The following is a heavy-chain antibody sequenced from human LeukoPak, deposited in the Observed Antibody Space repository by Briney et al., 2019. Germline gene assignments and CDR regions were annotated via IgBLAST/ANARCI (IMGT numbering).Heavy chain of an antibody. J-gene: IGHJ4*02. Sequence: KPSETLSLTCTVSGGSISSSSYYWGWIRQPPGKGLEWIGSIYYSGSTYYNPSLKSRVTISVDTSKNQFSLKLSSVTAADTAVYYCARDVLDTKLERRPKPFDYWGQGTLVTVSS. CDR2: IYYSGST. CDR1: GGSISSSSYY. D-gene: IGHD1-1*01. V-gene: IGHV4-39*07. CDR3: ARDVLDTKLERRPKPFDY.